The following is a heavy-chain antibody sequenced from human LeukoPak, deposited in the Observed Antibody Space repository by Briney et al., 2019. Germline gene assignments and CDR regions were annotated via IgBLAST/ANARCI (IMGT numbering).Heavy chain of an antibody. CDR2: ISYDGSNK. CDR3: ARDGFDY. CDR1: GFTFSSYA. J-gene: IGHJ4*02. V-gene: IGHV3-30*04. Sequence: PGASLRLSCAASGFTFSSYAMHWVRQAPGKGLEWVAVISYDGSNKYYADSVMGRFTISRDNSKNTLYLQMNSLRAEDTAVYYCARDGFDYWGQGTLVTVSS.